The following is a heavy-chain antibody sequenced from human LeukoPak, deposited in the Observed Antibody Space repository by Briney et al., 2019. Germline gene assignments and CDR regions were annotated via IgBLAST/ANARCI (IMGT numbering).Heavy chain of an antibody. Sequence: GGSLKLSCAASGFTFSGSAIHWVRQSSGKRLEWVGHIDKKDNFYATTSAASVTGRFTISRDDSKNTAYLQMNSLKTEDTALYYCTRDSGTYNWLDPWGQGTLVTASS. CDR1: GFTFSGSA. D-gene: IGHD1-26*01. CDR2: IDKKDNFYAT. V-gene: IGHV3-73*01. J-gene: IGHJ5*02. CDR3: TRDSGTYNWLDP.